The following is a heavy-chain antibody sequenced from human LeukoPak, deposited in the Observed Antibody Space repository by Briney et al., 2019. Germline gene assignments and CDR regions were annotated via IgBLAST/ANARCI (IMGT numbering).Heavy chain of an antibody. Sequence: SQTLSLTCTVSGGSISSSSYYWGWIRQPPGKGLEWIGSIYYSGSTYYNPSLKSRVTISVDTSKNQFSLKLSSVTAADTAVYYCARDQGSSAVAHDAFDIWGQGTMVTVSS. CDR2: IYYSGST. J-gene: IGHJ3*02. CDR1: GGSISSSSYY. D-gene: IGHD6-19*01. CDR3: ARDQGSSAVAHDAFDI. V-gene: IGHV4-39*07.